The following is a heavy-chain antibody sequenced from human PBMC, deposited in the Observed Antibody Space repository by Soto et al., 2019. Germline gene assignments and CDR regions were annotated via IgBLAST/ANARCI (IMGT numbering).Heavy chain of an antibody. CDR1: GYTLSELS. J-gene: IGHJ6*03. Sequence: ASVKVSCKVSGYTLSELSMHWVRQAPGKGLEWMGGFDPEDGETIYAQKFQGRVTMTEDTSTDTAYMELSSLRSEDTAVYYCARGGPLTLYYYGSGYYYMDVWGKGTTVTVSS. D-gene: IGHD3-10*01. V-gene: IGHV1-24*01. CDR2: FDPEDGET. CDR3: ARGGPLTLYYYGSGYYYMDV.